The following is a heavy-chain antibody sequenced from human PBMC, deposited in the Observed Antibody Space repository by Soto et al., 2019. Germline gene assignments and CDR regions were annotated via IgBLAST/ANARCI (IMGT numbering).Heavy chain of an antibody. D-gene: IGHD6-13*01. CDR3: SKDQGIAASHGID. Sequence: QVQLVESGGGVVQPGRSLRLSCAASGFTFNNYGMHWVRQAPGKGLEWVAVISNDGSDKYYADSVKGRLTISRDNSKNTVSLQMNSLRAEDTAVYYCSKDQGIAASHGIDWGQGTMVTVSS. CDR1: GFTFNNYG. J-gene: IGHJ3*01. CDR2: ISNDGSDK. V-gene: IGHV3-30*18.